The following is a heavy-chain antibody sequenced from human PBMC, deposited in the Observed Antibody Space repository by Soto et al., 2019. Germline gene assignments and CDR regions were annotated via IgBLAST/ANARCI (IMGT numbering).Heavy chain of an antibody. CDR3: ARDPKYDFWSGYYSRWFDP. D-gene: IGHD3-3*01. V-gene: IGHV1-18*01. J-gene: IGHJ5*02. CDR1: GFTFTSSA. Sequence: GASVKVSCKASGFTFTSSAVQWVRQAPGQGLEWMGWISAYNGNTNYAQKLQGRVTMTTDTSTSTAYMELRSLRSDDTAVYYCARDPKYDFWSGYYSRWFDPWGQGTLVTVSS. CDR2: ISAYNGNT.